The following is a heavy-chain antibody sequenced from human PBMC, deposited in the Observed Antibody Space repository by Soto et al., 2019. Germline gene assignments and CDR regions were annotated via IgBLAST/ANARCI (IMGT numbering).Heavy chain of an antibody. CDR2: IYYSGST. CDR3: ARLILQQSSIAARPGAWFDP. D-gene: IGHD6-6*01. CDR1: GGSISSSSYY. V-gene: IGHV4-39*01. J-gene: IGHJ5*02. Sequence: PSETLSLSCTVSGGSISSSSYYWGWIRQPPGKGLEWIGSIYYSGSTYYNPSLKSRVTISVDTSKNQFSLKLSSVTAADTAVYYFARLILQQSSIAARPGAWFDPWGQGTLVTVSS.